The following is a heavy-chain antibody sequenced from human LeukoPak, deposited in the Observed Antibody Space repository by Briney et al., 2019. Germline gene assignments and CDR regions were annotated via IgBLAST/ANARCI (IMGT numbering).Heavy chain of an antibody. CDR1: GGSISSYY. V-gene: IGHV4-59*01. D-gene: IGHD6-13*01. J-gene: IGHJ4*02. CDR3: ASVVAAGSLGY. Sequence: SETLSLTCTVSGGSISSYYWSWIRQPPGKALEWIGYIYYSGSTNYNPSLKSRVTISVDTSKNQFSLKLSSVTAADTAVYYCASVVAAGSLGYWGQGTLVTVSS. CDR2: IYYSGST.